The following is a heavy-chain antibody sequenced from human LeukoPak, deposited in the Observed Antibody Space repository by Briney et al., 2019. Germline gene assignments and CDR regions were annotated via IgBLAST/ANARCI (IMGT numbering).Heavy chain of an antibody. D-gene: IGHD2-15*01. J-gene: IGHJ2*01. CDR1: GGSISSYY. CDR2: IYYSGST. Sequence: PSETLSLTCTVSGGSISSYYWSWIRQPPGKGLEWIGYIYYSGSTNYNPSLKSRVTISVDTSKNQFSLKLSSVTAADTAVYYCARRVYWCGGSFYRYWYFDLWGRGNLVNVSS. CDR3: ARRVYWCGGSFYRYWYFDL. V-gene: IGHV4-59*08.